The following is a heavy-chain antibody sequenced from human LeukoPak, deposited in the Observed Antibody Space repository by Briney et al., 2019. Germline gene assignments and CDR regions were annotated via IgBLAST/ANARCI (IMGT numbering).Heavy chain of an antibody. V-gene: IGHV4-34*01. D-gene: IGHD6-13*01. CDR2: INHSGST. CDR3: AREGGIAAAVVYYYFDY. CDR1: GGSFSGYY. J-gene: IGHJ4*02. Sequence: PSETLSLTCAVYGGSFSGYYWSWIRQPPGKGLEWIGEINHSGSTNYNPSLKSRVTISVDTSKNQFSLKLSSVTAADTAVYYCAREGGIAAAVVYYYFDYWGQGTLVTVSS.